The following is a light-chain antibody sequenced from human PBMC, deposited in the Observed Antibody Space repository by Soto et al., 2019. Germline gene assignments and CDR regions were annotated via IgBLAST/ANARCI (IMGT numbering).Light chain of an antibody. Sequence: QSALTQPRSVSGSPGQSVTISCTGTSSDVGGYNYVSWYQEQPGKAPKLMIYDVSKRPSGVPDRFSGSKSGNTASLTISGLQAEDEAGYYCCSYAGSYSYVFGTGTKLTVL. CDR2: DVS. V-gene: IGLV2-11*01. CDR3: CSYAGSYSYV. CDR1: SSDVGGYNY. J-gene: IGLJ1*01.